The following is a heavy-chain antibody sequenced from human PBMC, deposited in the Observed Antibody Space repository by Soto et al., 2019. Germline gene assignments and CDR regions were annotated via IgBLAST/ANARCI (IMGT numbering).Heavy chain of an antibody. V-gene: IGHV3-23*01. J-gene: IGHJ6*04. Sequence: PGGSLRLSCAASGFTFSSYALTWVRQAPGKVLEWVSAISGSVVSTYYADSVKGRFTISRDNSKKTLYLQMNSLRAEDTAVYYCAKGSSSGWAYYYYGMDVWGKGTTVTVSS. D-gene: IGHD3-22*01. CDR3: AKGSSSGWAYYYYGMDV. CDR2: ISGSVVST. CDR1: GFTFSSYA.